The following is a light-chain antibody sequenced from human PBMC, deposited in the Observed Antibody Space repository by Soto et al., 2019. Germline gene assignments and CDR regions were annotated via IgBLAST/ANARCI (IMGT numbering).Light chain of an antibody. CDR1: QDISTY. CDR2: DAS. Sequence: DIQMTQSPSSLSASVGDRVTITCQASQDISTYLNWYQQKPGKAPKLLIYDASNLETGVPSRFSGSGSGTDFTVTISSLQPEDIATYYCQQYDDLPRTFGQGTKLEIK. J-gene: IGKJ2*01. CDR3: QQYDDLPRT. V-gene: IGKV1-33*01.